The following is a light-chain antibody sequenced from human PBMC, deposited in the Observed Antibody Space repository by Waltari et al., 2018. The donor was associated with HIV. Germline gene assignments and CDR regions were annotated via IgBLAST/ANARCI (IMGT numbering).Light chain of an antibody. V-gene: IGKV1-39*01. Sequence: DIQMTQSPPSLSASVGDKINITCRASQTINTNLNWYQHKSGKAPKVLSYDTSTLRSKVPSRFSGSGSGTEFTLTITSLQSDDSATYYCQQSDKTPPTFGGGTTVEIK. CDR3: QQSDKTPPT. CDR1: QTINTN. CDR2: DTS. J-gene: IGKJ4*01.